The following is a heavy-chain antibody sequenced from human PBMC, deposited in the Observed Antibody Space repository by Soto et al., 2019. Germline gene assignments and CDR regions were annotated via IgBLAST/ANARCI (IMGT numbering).Heavy chain of an antibody. CDR2: IYWDDDK. J-gene: IGHJ4*02. CDR3: AHLGAYYDSSGYRYFDY. V-gene: IGHV2-5*02. CDR1: GFSLSTSGVG. Sequence: QITLKESGPTPVKPTQTLTLTCTFSGFSLSTSGVGVGWISQPPGTALECLALIYWDDDKRYSPSLKSRLTITNDISKNQVVLTMTNMDPVDTATYYRAHLGAYYDSSGYRYFDYWGQGTLVAVSS. D-gene: IGHD3-22*01.